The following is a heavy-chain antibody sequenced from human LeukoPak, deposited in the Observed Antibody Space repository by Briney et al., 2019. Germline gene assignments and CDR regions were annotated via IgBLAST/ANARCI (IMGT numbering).Heavy chain of an antibody. Sequence: PSETLSLTCTVSGGSISSYYWSWIRQPPGKGLEWIGEINHSGSTNYNPSLKSRVTISVDTSKNQFSLKLSSVTAADTAVYYCARRPITMVRGGFDYWGQGTLVTVSS. D-gene: IGHD3-10*01. V-gene: IGHV4-34*01. CDR2: INHSGST. J-gene: IGHJ4*02. CDR1: GGSISSYY. CDR3: ARRPITMVRGGFDY.